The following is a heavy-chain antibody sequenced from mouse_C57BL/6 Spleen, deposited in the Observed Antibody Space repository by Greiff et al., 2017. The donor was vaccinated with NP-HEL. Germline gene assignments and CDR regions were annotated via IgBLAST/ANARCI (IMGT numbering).Heavy chain of an antibody. CDR3: ARERDYGGWFAY. Sequence: VKLQESGAELVKPGASVKLSCKASGYTFTSYWMHWVKQRPGQGLEWIGMIHPNSGSTNYNEKFKSKATLTVDKSSSTAYMQLSSLTSEDSAVYYCARERDYGGWFAYWGQGTLVTVSA. J-gene: IGHJ3*01. D-gene: IGHD2-4*01. V-gene: IGHV1-64*01. CDR2: IHPNSGST. CDR1: GYTFTSYW.